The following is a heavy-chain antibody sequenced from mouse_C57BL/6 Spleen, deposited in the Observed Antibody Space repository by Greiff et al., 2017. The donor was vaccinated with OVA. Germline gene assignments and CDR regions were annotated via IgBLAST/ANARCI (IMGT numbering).Heavy chain of an antibody. CDR2: IYPGDGDT. J-gene: IGHJ4*01. D-gene: IGHD1-1*01. CDR1: GYAFSSSW. Sequence: QVQLQQSGPELVKPGASVKISCKASGYAFSSSWMNWVKQRPGKGLEWIGRIYPGDGDTNYNGKFKGKATLTADKSSSTAYMQLSSLTSEDSAVYFCARYYCGSSYGAMDDWGQGTSVTVSS. CDR3: ARYYCGSSYGAMDD. V-gene: IGHV1-82*01.